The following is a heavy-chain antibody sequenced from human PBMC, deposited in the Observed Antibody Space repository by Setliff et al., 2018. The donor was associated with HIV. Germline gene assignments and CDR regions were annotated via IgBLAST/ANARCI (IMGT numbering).Heavy chain of an antibody. CDR1: GGSIRSIDYF. Sequence: PSETLSLTCTVSGGSIRSIDYFCGWIRQPPGRGLEWLGNIGNIYYGGTTYYNPSLKGRITISVFTSSQQLSLTLTSVTPADTAVYYCARLRAAGTVHYFDPWGQGTQVTVSS. CDR3: ARLRAAGTVHYFDP. V-gene: IGHV4-39*01. J-gene: IGHJ5*02. D-gene: IGHD6-13*01. CDR2: IYYGGTT.